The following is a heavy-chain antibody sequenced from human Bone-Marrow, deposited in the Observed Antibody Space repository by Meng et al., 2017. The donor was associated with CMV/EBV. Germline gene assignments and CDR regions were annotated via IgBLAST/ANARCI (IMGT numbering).Heavy chain of an antibody. D-gene: IGHD2-2*02. CDR3: AKGAADIVVVPAAINYFDY. CDR1: GFTFSSYA. Sequence: GESLKISCAASGFTFSSYAMHWVRQAPGKGLEWVAVISYDGSNKYYADSVKGRFTISRDNSKNTLYLQMNSLRAEDTAVYYCAKGAADIVVVPAAINYFDYWGQGTLVTVSS. V-gene: IGHV3-30-3*01. J-gene: IGHJ4*02. CDR2: ISYDGSNK.